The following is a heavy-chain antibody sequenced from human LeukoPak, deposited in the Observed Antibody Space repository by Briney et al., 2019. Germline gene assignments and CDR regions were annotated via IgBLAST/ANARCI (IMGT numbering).Heavy chain of an antibody. J-gene: IGHJ6*03. CDR1: GGSISSSSYY. Sequence: PTETLSLTCTVSGGSISSSSYYWGWIRQPPGKGLEWIGSIYYSGSTYYNPSLKSRVTISVDTSKNQFSLKLSSVTAADTAVYYCARVGCSSTSCHPNYYYYYYMDVWGKGTTVTVSS. CDR3: ARVGCSSTSCHPNYYYYYYMDV. CDR2: IYYSGST. V-gene: IGHV4-39*07. D-gene: IGHD2-2*01.